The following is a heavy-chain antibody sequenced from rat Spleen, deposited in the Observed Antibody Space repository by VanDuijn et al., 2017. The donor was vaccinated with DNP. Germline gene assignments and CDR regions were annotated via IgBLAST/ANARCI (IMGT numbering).Heavy chain of an antibody. D-gene: IGHD1-9*01. CDR1: GFSLTSNR. Sequence: QVQLKESGPGLVQPSETLSLTCPVSGFSLTSNRVSWIRQPSGKGPEWLGRMWYYGDTTYNSSLKSRLRIRRDTSKSQVFLKMNSLQTEDTAMYFCARYYGYNYYAMGAWGQGTSVTVSS. CDR3: ARYYGYNYYAMGA. J-gene: IGHJ4*01. CDR2: MWYYGDT. V-gene: IGHV2S18*01.